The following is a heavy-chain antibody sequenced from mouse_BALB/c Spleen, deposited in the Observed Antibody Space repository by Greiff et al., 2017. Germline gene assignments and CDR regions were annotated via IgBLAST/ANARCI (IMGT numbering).Heavy chain of an antibody. CDR3: ARGWGSSYAMDY. V-gene: IGHV1-63*01. CDR2: IYPGGGCT. J-gene: IGHJ4*01. D-gene: IGHD1-1*01. CDR1: GYTFTNYW. Sequence: QVQLQQSGAELVRPGPSVKISCKASGYTFTNYWLGWVKQRPGHGLEWIGDIYPGGGCTNYNEKFKGKATLTADKSSSTAYMQHSSLTSEDSAVYYCARGWGSSYAMDYWGQGTSVTVSA.